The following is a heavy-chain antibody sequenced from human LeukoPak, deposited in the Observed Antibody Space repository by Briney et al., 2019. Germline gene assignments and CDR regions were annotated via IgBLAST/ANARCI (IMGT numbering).Heavy chain of an antibody. CDR2: ITGSTGST. V-gene: IGHV3-23*01. CDR3: AKRYSGSSGLYNFDY. Sequence: GGCLRLSCAASGFTFSCYAMTWVRQPPGKGLEGVSSITGSTGSTYYADSVKGRFTISRDNSKNTLYLQMNSLRAEDTAVYYCAKRYSGSSGLYNFDYWGQGTLVTVSS. D-gene: IGHD1-26*01. CDR1: GFTFSCYA. J-gene: IGHJ4*02.